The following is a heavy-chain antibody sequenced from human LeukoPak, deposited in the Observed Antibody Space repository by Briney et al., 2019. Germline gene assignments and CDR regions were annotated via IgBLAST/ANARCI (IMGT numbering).Heavy chain of an antibody. D-gene: IGHD3-10*01. CDR1: EFAFSNYW. Sequence: GGSLRLSCAASEFAFSNYWMTWVRQAPGMGLEWVANIRQDGSDKYYGDSVKGRFTISRDNAKNSLYLQMNSLRAEDTAVYYCARVANYYGSGSYSRYWGQGTLVTVSS. J-gene: IGHJ4*02. V-gene: IGHV3-7*01. CDR3: ARVANYYGSGSYSRY. CDR2: IRQDGSDK.